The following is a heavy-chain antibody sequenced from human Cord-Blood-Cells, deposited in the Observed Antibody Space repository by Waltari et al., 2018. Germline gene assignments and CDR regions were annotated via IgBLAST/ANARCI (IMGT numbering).Heavy chain of an antibody. Sequence: QVQLQESGPGLVKPSETLSLTCTVSGGSVSSGSYYWSWIRQHPGKGLEWIGYIYYSGSTNYNPSLKSRVTISVDTSKNQFSLKLSSVTAADTAVYYCARDLERYDFWSGYYNDAFDIWGQGTMVTVSS. V-gene: IGHV4-61*01. CDR3: ARDLERYDFWSGYYNDAFDI. CDR1: GGSVSSGSYY. J-gene: IGHJ3*02. D-gene: IGHD3-3*01. CDR2: IYYSGST.